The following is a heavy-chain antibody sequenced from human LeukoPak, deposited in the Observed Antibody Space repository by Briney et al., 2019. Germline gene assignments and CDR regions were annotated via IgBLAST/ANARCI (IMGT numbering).Heavy chain of an antibody. J-gene: IGHJ3*02. CDR3: AKQFGSGYWAFDI. D-gene: IGHD3-22*01. CDR2: IYYSGTT. CDR1: GGSITTDDYY. Sequence: SETLSLICTVSGGSITTDDYYWAWIRQPPGKGREWIGTIYYSGTTYYNASLRSRLTISVDTSKNQFSVKLSSVTAAETAMYYCAKQFGSGYWAFDIWGHGTMVTVSS. V-gene: IGHV4-39*01.